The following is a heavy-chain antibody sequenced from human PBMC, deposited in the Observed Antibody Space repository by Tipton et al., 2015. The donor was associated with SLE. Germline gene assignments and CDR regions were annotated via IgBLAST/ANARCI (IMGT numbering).Heavy chain of an antibody. V-gene: IGHV4-31*03. J-gene: IGHJ3*02. CDR3: AGLRVTSDAFDI. Sequence: TLSLTCTVSGGSISSGGYYWSWIRQHPGKGLEWIGYIYFSGSTYYNPSLKSRVTISVDTSKNQFSLKLSSVTAADTAVYYCAGLRVTSDAFDIWGQGTMVTVSS. D-gene: IGHD2-21*02. CDR2: IYFSGST. CDR1: GGSISSGGYY.